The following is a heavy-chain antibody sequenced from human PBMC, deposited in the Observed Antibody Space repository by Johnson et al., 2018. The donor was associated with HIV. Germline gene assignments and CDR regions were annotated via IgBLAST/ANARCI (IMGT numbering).Heavy chain of an antibody. J-gene: IGHJ3*02. V-gene: IGHV3-20*04. CDR3: AKVKLELRYGAFDI. Sequence: VGRPGGSLRLSCAASGFTFDNYGMSWARQAPGKGLEWVSGIDWNGGSTGYADSVKGRFTISRDNSKNTLYLQMNSLRAEDTAVYYCAKVKLELRYGAFDIWGQGTMVTVSS. CDR2: IDWNGGST. D-gene: IGHD1-7*01. CDR1: GFTFDNYG.